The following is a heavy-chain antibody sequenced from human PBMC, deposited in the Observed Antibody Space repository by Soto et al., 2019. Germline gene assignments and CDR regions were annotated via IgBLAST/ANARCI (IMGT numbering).Heavy chain of an antibody. Sequence: GGSQRLSCVASGITFTNYGMHWVRQVPGKGLVWVARVDSDGRGTSYADFVKGRFSISRDNAESTVYLQMNSLRAEDTGIYYCAKDYFSCIDLWGQGTPVTAPQ. CDR3: AKDYFSCIDL. CDR2: VDSDGRGT. V-gene: IGHV3-74*01. J-gene: IGHJ4*02. D-gene: IGHD3-3*01. CDR1: GITFTNYG.